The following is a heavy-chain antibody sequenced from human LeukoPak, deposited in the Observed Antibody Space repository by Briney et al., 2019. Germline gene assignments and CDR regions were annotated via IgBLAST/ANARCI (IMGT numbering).Heavy chain of an antibody. D-gene: IGHD6-6*01. Sequence: ASVKVSCKASGGTFSSYTISWVRQAPGQGLEWMGWINPNTGGTNYAQKFQGRVTMTRDTSITTAYMELSGLTSDDTAVYYCASYPRYSSWPPFDYWGQGTLVTVSS. CDR3: ASYPRYSSWPPFDY. V-gene: IGHV1-2*02. CDR1: GGTFSSYT. CDR2: INPNTGGT. J-gene: IGHJ4*02.